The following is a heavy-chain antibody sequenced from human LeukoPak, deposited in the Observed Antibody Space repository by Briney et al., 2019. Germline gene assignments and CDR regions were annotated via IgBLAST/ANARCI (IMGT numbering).Heavy chain of an antibody. D-gene: IGHD2-15*01. CDR2: INPNSGGT. Sequence: ASVKVSCKASGYTFTGYYMHWVRQAPGQGLEWMGWINPNSGGTNYAQKFQGWVTMTRDTSISTAYMELSRLRSDDTAVYYCARDVVGRGYCSGGTCFPDYYGMDVWSQGTTVTVSS. CDR1: GYTFTGYY. CDR3: ARDVVGRGYCSGGTCFPDYYGMDV. V-gene: IGHV1-2*04. J-gene: IGHJ6*02.